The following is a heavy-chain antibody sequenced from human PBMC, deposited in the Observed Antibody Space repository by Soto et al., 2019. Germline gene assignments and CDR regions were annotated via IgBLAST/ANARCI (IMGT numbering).Heavy chain of an antibody. Sequence: TLSLTCTVAVGSISSVGYYWSWIHQHPGKGLEWIGYIYYSGSTSYNPSLKSRVTISVATSKNQSSLKLRSVTAAETAVYYCARALEAGVHFDWFDPWGQGTLVTVSS. CDR1: VGSISSVGYY. CDR3: ARALEAGVHFDWFDP. J-gene: IGHJ5*02. V-gene: IGHV4-31*03. D-gene: IGHD3-10*01. CDR2: IYYSGST.